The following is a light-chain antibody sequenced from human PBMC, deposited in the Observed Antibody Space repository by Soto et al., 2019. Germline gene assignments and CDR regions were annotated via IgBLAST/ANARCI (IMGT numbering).Light chain of an antibody. CDR1: SSNIGAGYD. CDR2: GNS. J-gene: IGLJ2*01. Sequence: QSVLTQPPSVSGAPGQRVTISCTGSSSNIGAGYDVHWYQQLPGTAPKLLIYGNSNRPSGVPDRFSGSKSGTSASLAITGLRAEGEGGCGCQSCDGGLSVVFGGGTKLTVL. V-gene: IGLV1-40*01. CDR3: QSCDGGLSVV.